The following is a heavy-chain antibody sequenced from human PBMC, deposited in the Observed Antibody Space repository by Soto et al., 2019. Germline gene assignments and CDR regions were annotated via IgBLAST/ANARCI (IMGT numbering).Heavy chain of an antibody. CDR3: AKDPRPVLRFLEWLPYYFAY. V-gene: IGHV3-30*18. CDR1: GFTFSSYG. D-gene: IGHD3-3*01. Sequence: GGSLRLSCAASGFTFSSYGMHWVRQAPGKGLEWVAVISYDGSNKYYADSVKGRFTISRDNSKNTLYLQMNSLRAEDTAVYYCAKDPRPVLRFLEWLPYYFAYWGQGTLVTVSS. CDR2: ISYDGSNK. J-gene: IGHJ4*02.